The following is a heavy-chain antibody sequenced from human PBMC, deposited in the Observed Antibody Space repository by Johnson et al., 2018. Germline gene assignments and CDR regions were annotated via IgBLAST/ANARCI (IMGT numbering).Heavy chain of an antibody. CDR1: GGIFSTYA. CDR3: AKVGGDYGDQNWFDP. Sequence: QVQLVESGAEVKKPGSSVKVSCKASGGIFSTYAISWVRQAPGQGLEWMGGIIPIFGTAQYAQNFQGRATITEDVSTSTAYMELNSLRSEDTAVFYWAKVGGDYGDQNWFDPWGQGTLVTVSS. J-gene: IGHJ5*02. V-gene: IGHV1-69*01. D-gene: IGHD4/OR15-4a*01. CDR2: IIPIFGTA.